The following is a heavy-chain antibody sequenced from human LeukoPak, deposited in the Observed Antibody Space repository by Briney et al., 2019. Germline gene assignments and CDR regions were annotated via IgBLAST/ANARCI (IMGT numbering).Heavy chain of an antibody. D-gene: IGHD4-17*01. CDR2: ISKDGTNQ. CDR3: ARDPVTTRGCFDR. CDR1: GFTFSSYS. J-gene: IGHJ4*02. Sequence: PGGSLRLSCAASGFTFSSYSMHWVRQTPGKGLEWVAVISKDGTNQHYADSVKGRLTISRDKSKHTVYLQMNSLRAEDTAVYYCARDPVTTRGCFDRWGQGTLVTVSS. V-gene: IGHV3-30-3*01.